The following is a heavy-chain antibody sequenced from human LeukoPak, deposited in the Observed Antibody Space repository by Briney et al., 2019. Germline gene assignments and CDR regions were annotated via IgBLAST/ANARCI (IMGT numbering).Heavy chain of an antibody. J-gene: IGHJ4*02. CDR2: IYTTGST. V-gene: IGHV4-61*02. Sequence: SQTLSLTCSVSGDSISSGSYYWSWIRQPAGKGLEWIGRIYTTGSTNYNPSLKSRVTISVDTSENQFSLRLVSVTAADTAVYNCARGSLVREVSAFFKNGGQGILVPVSS. CDR3: ARGSLVREVSAFFKN. CDR1: GDSISSGSYY. D-gene: IGHD3-10*01.